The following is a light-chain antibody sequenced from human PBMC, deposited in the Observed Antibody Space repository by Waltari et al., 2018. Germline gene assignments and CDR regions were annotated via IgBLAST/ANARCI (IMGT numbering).Light chain of an antibody. J-gene: IGLJ2*01. CDR2: QDS. Sequence: SYELTQPPSVSVSPGQTASIPCPGDNLWDKYACWYQQKPGQSPVLVIYQDSKRPSGIPEGFSGANSGNTATLTISGTQAMDEADYYCQAWDSSTGVVFGGGTKLTVL. CDR1: NLWDKY. V-gene: IGLV3-1*01. CDR3: QAWDSSTGVV.